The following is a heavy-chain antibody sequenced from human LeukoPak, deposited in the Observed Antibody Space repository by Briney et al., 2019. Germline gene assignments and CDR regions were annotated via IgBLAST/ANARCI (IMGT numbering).Heavy chain of an antibody. J-gene: IGHJ4*02. CDR2: ISYRGST. CDR1: GGSISSFY. CDR3: AGGDSSGWTDFDY. D-gene: IGHD6-19*01. V-gene: IGHV4-59*08. Sequence: SETLSLTCTVSGGSISSFYWSWIRQPPGKGLEWIGFISYRGSTNYNPSLKSRVTISPDTSKKQFSLKLSSVTAADTAVFYCAGGDSSGWTDFDYWGQGTLVTVSS.